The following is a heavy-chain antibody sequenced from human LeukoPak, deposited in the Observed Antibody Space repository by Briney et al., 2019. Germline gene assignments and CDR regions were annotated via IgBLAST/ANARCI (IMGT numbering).Heavy chain of an antibody. J-gene: IGHJ4*02. D-gene: IGHD3-10*01. Sequence: PSETLSLTCTVSGVSISSYYWSWLRQPPGKGLEWVGYIYYSGSTNYNPSLKSGVTISVDTSKNQFSLKLSSVTAADTAVYYCXXGPVRYGSGSYVDYWGQGTLVTVSS. CDR1: GVSISSYY. CDR3: XXGPVRYGSGSYVDY. CDR2: IYYSGST. V-gene: IGHV4-59*01.